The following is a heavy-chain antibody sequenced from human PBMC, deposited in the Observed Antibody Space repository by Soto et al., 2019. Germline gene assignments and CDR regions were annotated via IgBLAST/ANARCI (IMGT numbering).Heavy chain of an antibody. CDR2: INHSGST. V-gene: IGHV4-34*01. D-gene: IGHD3-10*01. CDR1: GGSFSGYY. CDR3: ARDRATMVRGVIPRWFDP. J-gene: IGHJ5*02. Sequence: PSETLSLTCAIYGGSFSGYYWSWLRQPPGKGLEWIGEINHSGSTNYNPSLKSRVTISVDTSKNQFSLKLSSVTAADTAVYYCARDRATMVRGVIPRWFDPWGQGTLVTVSS.